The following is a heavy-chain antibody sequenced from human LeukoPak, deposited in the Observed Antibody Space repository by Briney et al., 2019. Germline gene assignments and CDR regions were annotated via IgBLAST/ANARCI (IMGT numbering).Heavy chain of an antibody. D-gene: IGHD3-22*01. V-gene: IGHV3-23*01. CDR3: AKDNYDSSGYGPEFDY. CDR2: ISGSGGST. J-gene: IGHJ4*02. Sequence: GGSLRLSCAAPGFTFSSYAMSWVRQAPGKGLEWVSAISGSGGSTYYADSVKGRFTISRDNSKNTLYLQMNSLRAEDTAVYYCAKDNYDSSGYGPEFDYWGQGTLVTVSS. CDR1: GFTFSSYA.